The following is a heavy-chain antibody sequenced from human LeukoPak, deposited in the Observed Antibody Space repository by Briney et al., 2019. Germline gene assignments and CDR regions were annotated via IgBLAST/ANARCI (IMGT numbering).Heavy chain of an antibody. V-gene: IGHV3-23*01. J-gene: IGHJ4*02. CDR2: ISGSGGST. CDR3: AKELLWFGELNGSSY. CDR1: GFTFSSYA. Sequence: PGGSLRLSCAASGFTFSSYAMSWVRQAPGKGLEWVSAISGSGGSTYYADSVKGRSTISRDNSKNTLYLQMNSLRAEDTAVYYCAKELLWFGELNGSSYWGQGTLVTVSS. D-gene: IGHD3-10*01.